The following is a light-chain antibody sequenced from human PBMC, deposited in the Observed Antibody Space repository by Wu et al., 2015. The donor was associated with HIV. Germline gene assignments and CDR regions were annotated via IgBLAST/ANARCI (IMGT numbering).Light chain of an antibody. CDR3: QQYGSSPPYT. Sequence: EIVLTQSPGTLSLSPGEGATLSCRASQSVSSSYLARYQQKPGQAPRLLIYGASSRATGIPDRFSGSGSGTDFTLTISRLEPEDFAVYYCQQYGSSPPYTFGQGTKLEIK. J-gene: IGKJ2*01. CDR2: GAS. CDR1: QSVSSSY. V-gene: IGKV3-20*01.